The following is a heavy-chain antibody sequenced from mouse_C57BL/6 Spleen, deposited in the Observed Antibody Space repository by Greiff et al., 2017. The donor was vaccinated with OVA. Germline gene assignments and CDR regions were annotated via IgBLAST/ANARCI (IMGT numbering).Heavy chain of an antibody. CDR2: ISNGGGST. CDR1: GFTFSDYY. CDR3: ASLYDGAFAY. V-gene: IGHV5-12*01. Sequence: EVKLQESGGGLVQPGGSLKLSCAASGFTFSDYYMYWVRQTPEKRLEWVAYISNGGGSTYYPDTVKGRFTISRDNAKNTLYLQMSRLKSEDTAMYYCASLYDGAFAYWGQGTLVTVSA. J-gene: IGHJ3*01. D-gene: IGHD2-3*01.